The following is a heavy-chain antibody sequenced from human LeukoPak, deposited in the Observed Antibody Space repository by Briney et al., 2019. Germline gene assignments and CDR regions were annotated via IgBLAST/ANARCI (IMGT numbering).Heavy chain of an antibody. CDR1: GDSVSRNSAA. D-gene: IGHD3-16*02. CDR3: ARDPDPFSRLSVFDI. Sequence: SQTLSLTSAISGDSVSRNSAAWYWIRQSPSRGLEWLGRTYYRSKWYDDYAVFVKSRITINPDTSKNQFSLQLNSVTPEDTAVYYCARDPDPFSRLSVFDIWGQGTMVTVSS. V-gene: IGHV6-1*01. CDR2: TYYRSKWYD. J-gene: IGHJ3*02.